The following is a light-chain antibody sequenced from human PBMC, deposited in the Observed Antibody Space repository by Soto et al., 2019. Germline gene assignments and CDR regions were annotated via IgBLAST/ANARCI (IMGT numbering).Light chain of an antibody. J-gene: IGKJ1*01. CDR3: QQYGRSLMWT. CDR2: GVS. V-gene: IGKV3-20*01. Sequence: EIVLTQSPGTLSLSPGERATLSCRATQSVRTTSLAWYQQRPGQAPRLLIYGVSSRATGIPDRFSGSGSGTDFILTISKLEPEDFGVYYCQQYGRSLMWTFGQGNKVEIK. CDR1: QSVRTTS.